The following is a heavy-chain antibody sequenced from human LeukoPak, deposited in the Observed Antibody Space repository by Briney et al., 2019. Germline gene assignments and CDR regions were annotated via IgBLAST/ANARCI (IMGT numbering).Heavy chain of an antibody. J-gene: IGHJ4*02. V-gene: IGHV1-2*02. D-gene: IGHD2-2*01. CDR3: ARALGSSSWYGVYDY. Sequence: ASVKVSCKASGYTFTGYYMHWVRQDPGQGLEWMGWINPNRGDTNYAQKFQGRVTMTRDTSISTAYMELNRPTSDDTAVYYCARALGSSSWYGVYDYWGQGALVTVSS. CDR1: GYTFTGYY. CDR2: INPNRGDT.